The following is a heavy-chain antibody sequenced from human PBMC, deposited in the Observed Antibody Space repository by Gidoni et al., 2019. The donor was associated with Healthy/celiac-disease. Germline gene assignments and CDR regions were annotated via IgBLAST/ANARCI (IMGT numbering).Heavy chain of an antibody. J-gene: IGHJ4*02. Sequence: QVTLKESGPVLVKPTETLTLTCTVSGFSLSNARMGVSWIRQPPGKALEWLAHIFSNDEKSYSTSLKSRLTISKDTSKSQVVLTMTNMDPVDTATYYCARILGGYSYDGHFDYWGQGTLVTVSS. V-gene: IGHV2-26*01. CDR1: GFSLSNARMG. CDR3: ARILGGYSYDGHFDY. D-gene: IGHD5-18*01. CDR2: IFSNDEK.